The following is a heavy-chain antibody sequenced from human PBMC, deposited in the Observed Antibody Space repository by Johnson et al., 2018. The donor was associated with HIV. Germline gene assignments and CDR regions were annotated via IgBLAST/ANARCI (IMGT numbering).Heavy chain of an antibody. D-gene: IGHD3-22*01. V-gene: IGHV3-66*01. CDR3: ARERDDSSGYYYHDAFDI. CDR2: IYSGGST. J-gene: IGHJ3*02. CDR1: GFTFSNAW. Sequence: VQLVESGGGLVKPGGSLRLSCAVSGFTFSNAWMRWVRQAPGKGLEWVSVIYSGGSTYYADSVKGRFTISRDNSKNTLYLQMNSLRAEDTAVYYCARERDDSSGYYYHDAFDIWGQGTMVTVSS.